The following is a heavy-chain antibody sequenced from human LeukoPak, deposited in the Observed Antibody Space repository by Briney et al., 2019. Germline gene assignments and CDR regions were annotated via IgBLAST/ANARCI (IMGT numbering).Heavy chain of an antibody. CDR2: VSYSGYT. CDR1: GGSLNNNH. V-gene: IGHV4-59*13. J-gene: IGHJ6*02. D-gene: IGHD6-25*01. CDR3: AKLSHIAAAGAYSYHALDV. Sequence: SETLSLTCTVSGGSLNNNHWTWIRKPPGKGLEWIGFVSYSGYTEYNPSLNSRLTISTDTSNNRFSLRLRSVTAADTAVYYCAKLSHIAAAGAYSYHALDVWGQGTTVTVSS.